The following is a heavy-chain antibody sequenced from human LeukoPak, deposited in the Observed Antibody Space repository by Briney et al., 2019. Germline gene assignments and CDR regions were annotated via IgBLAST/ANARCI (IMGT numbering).Heavy chain of an antibody. J-gene: IGHJ5*02. CDR1: RFTVSSNY. D-gene: IGHD5-18*01. V-gene: IGHV3-23*01. CDR2: ISGSGGST. Sequence: GGSLRLSCAASRFTVSSNYMSWVRQAPGKGLEWVSAISGSGGSTYYADSVKGRFTISRDNSKNTLYLQMNSLRAEDTAVYYCAKGNTVDTAFDPWGQGTLVTVSS. CDR3: AKGNTVDTAFDP.